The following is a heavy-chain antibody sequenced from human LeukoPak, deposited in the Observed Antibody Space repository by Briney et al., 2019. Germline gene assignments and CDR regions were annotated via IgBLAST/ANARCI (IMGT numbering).Heavy chain of an antibody. J-gene: IGHJ4*02. V-gene: IGHV3-74*01. Sequence: GSLRLSCAASGFTFSSYWMHWVRQAPGKGLVWVSRINIDGSSTSYADSVKGRFTISRDNSKNTLYLQMNSLRAEDTAVYYCAKDGVEGSGSPMSVDYWGQGTLVTVSS. CDR3: AKDGVEGSGSPMSVDY. D-gene: IGHD3-10*01. CDR2: INIDGSST. CDR1: GFTFSSYW.